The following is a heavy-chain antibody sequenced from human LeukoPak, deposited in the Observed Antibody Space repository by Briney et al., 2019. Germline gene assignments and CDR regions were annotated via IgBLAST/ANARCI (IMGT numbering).Heavy chain of an antibody. V-gene: IGHV4-30-4*01. CDR3: FKQKTAYEILTGYYMDAFDI. D-gene: IGHD3-9*01. CDR1: GGSISSGDYS. CDR2: IYYSGST. J-gene: IGHJ3*02. Sequence: PSETLFLTCTVSGGSISSGDYSWSWLRQPPGKGLEWFGYIYYSGSTYYHPSLKSRVTISVDTSKNQFSLKLSSVTAADTAVFFFFKQKTAYEILTGYYMDAFDIWGQGTMVTVSS.